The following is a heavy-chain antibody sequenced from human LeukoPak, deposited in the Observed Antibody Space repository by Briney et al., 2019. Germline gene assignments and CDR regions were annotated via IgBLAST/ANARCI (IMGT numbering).Heavy chain of an antibody. CDR3: ARLVSGVGYFDY. D-gene: IGHD6-19*01. CDR1: GGSISGYY. V-gene: IGHV4-59*08. CDR2: IYYSGST. J-gene: IGHJ4*02. Sequence: SETLSLTCTVSGGSISGYYWSWVRQSPGKGLEWIGYIYYSGSTNYNPSLKSRVTISVDTSKSQFSLKLSSVTAADTAVYYCARLVSGVGYFDYWGQGTLVTVS.